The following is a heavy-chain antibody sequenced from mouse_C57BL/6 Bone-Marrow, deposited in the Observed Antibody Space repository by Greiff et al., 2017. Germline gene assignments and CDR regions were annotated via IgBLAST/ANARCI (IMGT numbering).Heavy chain of an antibody. CDR3: ARGGITTGFDY. Sequence: QVQLQQSGAELARPGASVKLSCKASGYNFTSYGISWVKQRTGQGLEWIGEIYPRSGNTYYNEKFKGKATLTADKSSSTAYMELRSLTSEDSAVYFCARGGITTGFDYWGQGTTLTVSS. D-gene: IGHD1-1*01. CDR2: IYPRSGNT. V-gene: IGHV1-81*01. CDR1: GYNFTSYG. J-gene: IGHJ2*01.